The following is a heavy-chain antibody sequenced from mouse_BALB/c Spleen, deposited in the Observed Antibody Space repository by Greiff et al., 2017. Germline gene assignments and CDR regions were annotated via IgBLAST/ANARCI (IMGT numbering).Heavy chain of an antibody. CDR1: GYTFTSYW. CDR2: IYPGSGST. Sequence: KQPGSELVRPGASVKLSCKASGYTFTSYWMHWVKQRPGQGLEWIGNIYPGSGSTNYDEKFKSKATLTVDTSSSTAYMQLSSLTSEDSAVYYCTRSTMITTGFAYWGQGTLVTVSA. D-gene: IGHD2-4*01. J-gene: IGHJ3*01. V-gene: IGHV1S22*01. CDR3: TRSTMITTGFAY.